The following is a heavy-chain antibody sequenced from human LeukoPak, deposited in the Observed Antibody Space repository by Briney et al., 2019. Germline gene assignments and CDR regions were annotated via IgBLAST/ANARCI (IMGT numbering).Heavy chain of an antibody. CDR1: GYTFINYA. V-gene: IGHV1-18*01. Sequence: ASVKVSCKASGYTFINYAISWVRQAPGRGLEWMGWISAYNGNTNYAQKLQGRVTMTTDTSTSTAHMELRSLRSDDAAVYYCARADSSGWYLRGYFDYWGQGTLVTVSS. J-gene: IGHJ4*02. D-gene: IGHD6-19*01. CDR2: ISAYNGNT. CDR3: ARADSSGWYLRGYFDY.